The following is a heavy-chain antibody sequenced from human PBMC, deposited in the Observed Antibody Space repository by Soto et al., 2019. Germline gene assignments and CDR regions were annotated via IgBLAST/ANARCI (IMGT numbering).Heavy chain of an antibody. J-gene: IGHJ4*02. CDR2: TDESGSYT. CDR3: AKAAGLWGSGNRNSDY. D-gene: IGHD3-10*01. CDR1: GFTFSNFA. V-gene: IGHV3-23*01. Sequence: EVQLLESGGGLVQPGGSLRLSCAASGFTFSNFAMNWVRQATGKGLEWVSGTDESGSYTYYADSVKGRFTISRDNSKNTLYLQMNTLRVEDTAVYYCAKAAGLWGSGNRNSDYWGQGTLVTVSS.